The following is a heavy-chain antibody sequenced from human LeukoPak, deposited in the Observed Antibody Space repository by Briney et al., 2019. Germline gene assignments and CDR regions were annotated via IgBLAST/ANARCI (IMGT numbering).Heavy chain of an antibody. D-gene: IGHD5-12*01. Sequence: GGSLRLSCAASGFILSNCAMTWVRQAPGKGLEWVSGIDTRGTRTYYADSVKGRFTISRDNSKNTLFLQMNSLRAEDTAVYYCVKEVVATIPPLWGQGTLVTVSS. CDR3: VKEVVATIPPL. J-gene: IGHJ4*02. CDR1: GFILSNCA. V-gene: IGHV3-23*01. CDR2: IDTRGTRT.